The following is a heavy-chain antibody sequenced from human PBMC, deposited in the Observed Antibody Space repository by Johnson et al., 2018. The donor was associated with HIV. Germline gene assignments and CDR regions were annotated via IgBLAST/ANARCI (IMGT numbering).Heavy chain of an antibody. CDR3: ASLSSSGAFDI. V-gene: IGHV3-30*03. D-gene: IGHD6-6*01. CDR2: ISYDGSNK. CDR1: GFTLSNYG. J-gene: IGHJ3*02. Sequence: QVQLVESGGGVVQPGRSLRLSCAASGFTLSNYGIHWVRQAPGKGLEWVAVISYDGSNKYYADSVKGRFTISKDNSKNTLYLQMNSLRAEDTAVYYCASLSSSGAFDIWGQGTMVTVSS.